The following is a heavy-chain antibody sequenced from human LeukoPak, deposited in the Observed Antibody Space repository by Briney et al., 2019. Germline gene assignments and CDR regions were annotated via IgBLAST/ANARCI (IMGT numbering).Heavy chain of an antibody. D-gene: IGHD3-10*02. J-gene: IGHJ6*04. CDR3: AELGITMIGGV. V-gene: IGHV3-23*01. Sequence: GGSLRLSCAASGFTFSNAWMSWVRQAPGKGLEWVSGIIPSGHTTYYADSVRGRFTISRDNSRNTVYLQMNSLRAEDTAVYYCAELGITMIGGVWGKGTTVTISS. CDR1: GFTFSNAW. CDR2: IIPSGHTT.